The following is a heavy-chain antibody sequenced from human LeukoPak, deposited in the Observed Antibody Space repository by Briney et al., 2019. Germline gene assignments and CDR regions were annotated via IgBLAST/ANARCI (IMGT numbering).Heavy chain of an antibody. Sequence: GGSLRLSCAASGFTFSSYWMSWVRQAPGKGLEWVANIKQDGSEKYYVDSVKGRFTISRDNAKNSLYMQMNSLRAEDTAVYYCARLYDFWSGYYQVKGFDYWGQGTLVTVSS. CDR1: GFTFSSYW. J-gene: IGHJ4*02. V-gene: IGHV3-7*01. CDR2: IKQDGSEK. D-gene: IGHD3-3*01. CDR3: ARLYDFWSGYYQVKGFDY.